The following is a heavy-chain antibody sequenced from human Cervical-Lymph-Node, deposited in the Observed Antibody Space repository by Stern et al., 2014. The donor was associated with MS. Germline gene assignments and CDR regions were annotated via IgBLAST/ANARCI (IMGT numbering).Heavy chain of an antibody. CDR1: GYILTNYY. Sequence: QVQLVQSGAEVKKPGASVKVSCKASGYILTNYYLHWVRQAPGQGLQRMAWINPNSGGTYYAQRLQGRVTITRDTSISTAYMEMSRLTSDDTAVYYCARSRRGSGYSYAYGYWGQGTLVTVSS. J-gene: IGHJ4*02. CDR3: ARSRRGSGYSYAYGY. CDR2: INPNSGGT. V-gene: IGHV1-2*02. D-gene: IGHD5-18*01.